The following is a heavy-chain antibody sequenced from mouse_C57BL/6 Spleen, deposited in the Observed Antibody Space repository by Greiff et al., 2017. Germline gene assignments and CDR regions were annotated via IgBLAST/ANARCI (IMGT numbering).Heavy chain of an antibody. CDR3: ARDLVTTPFAY. CDR1: GYSITSGYY. CDR2: ISYDGSN. Sequence: EVKLEESGPGLVKPSQSLSLTCSVTGYSITSGYYWNWIRQFPGNKLEWMGYISYDGSNNYNPSLKNRISITRDTSKNQFFLKLNSVTTEDTATYYCARDLVTTPFAYWGQGTLVTVSA. D-gene: IGHD2-2*01. J-gene: IGHJ3*01. V-gene: IGHV3-6*01.